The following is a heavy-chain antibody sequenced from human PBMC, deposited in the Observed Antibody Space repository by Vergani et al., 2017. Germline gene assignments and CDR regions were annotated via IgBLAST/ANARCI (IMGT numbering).Heavy chain of an antibody. Sequence: QVQLVQSGAEVKKPGSSVKVYCKASGGTFSSYAISWVRQAPGQGLEWMGGIIPIFGTANYAQKFQGRVTITADESTSTAYMELSSLRSQDTAVYYCAGDPRGYGGDPEDYYYGMDVWGQGTTVTVSS. CDR1: GGTFSSYA. J-gene: IGHJ6*02. V-gene: IGHV1-69*12. CDR3: AGDPRGYGGDPEDYYYGMDV. D-gene: IGHD2-21*02. CDR2: IIPIFGTA.